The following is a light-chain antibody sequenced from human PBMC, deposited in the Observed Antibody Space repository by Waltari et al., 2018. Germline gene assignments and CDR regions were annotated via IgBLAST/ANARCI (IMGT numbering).Light chain of an antibody. CDR3: QQSFSTPYT. CDR1: PSISTS. J-gene: IGKJ2*01. CDR2: AAS. V-gene: IGKV1-39*01. Sequence: DIKMTQSPSSLSASVGDRITITCRASPSISTSLNWYQQKPGTAPKLLIYAASSLQSGVPSRFSGSGSGTDFTLTISSLQPEDFATYYCQQSFSTPYTFGQGTKLEIK.